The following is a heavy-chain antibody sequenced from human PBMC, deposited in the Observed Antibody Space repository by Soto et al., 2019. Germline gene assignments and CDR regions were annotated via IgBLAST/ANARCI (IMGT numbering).Heavy chain of an antibody. CDR1: GFTFSDYY. Sequence: QVQLVESGGGLVKPGGSLRLSCAVSGFTFSDYYMSWIRQAPGTGLEWISSISSAADTTHYADSVKGRFTISRDNAKNSVFLQMNSLRAEDTAIYYCARDWRPPPYGSDWYQAQFDYWGQGTLVTVSS. V-gene: IGHV3-11*01. CDR2: ISSAADTT. J-gene: IGHJ4*02. D-gene: IGHD6-19*01. CDR3: ARDWRPPPYGSDWYQAQFDY.